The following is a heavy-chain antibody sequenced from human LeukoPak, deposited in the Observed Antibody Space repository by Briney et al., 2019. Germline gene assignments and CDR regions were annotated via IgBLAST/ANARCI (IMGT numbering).Heavy chain of an antibody. J-gene: IGHJ4*02. Sequence: SDTLSLTCTVSGGSISSYYWSWIRQPPGKGLEWVGCIYYSGSTNYNPSLKSRVTMSVDTSKNQFSLKLSSVTAADTAVYYCGRGRGVGSGLAYFDYWGEGTLVTVSS. CDR3: GRGRGVGSGLAYFDY. V-gene: IGHV4-59*07. D-gene: IGHD6-19*01. CDR2: IYYSGST. CDR1: GGSISSYY.